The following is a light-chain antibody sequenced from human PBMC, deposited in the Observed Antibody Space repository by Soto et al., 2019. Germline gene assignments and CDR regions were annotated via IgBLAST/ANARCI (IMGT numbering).Light chain of an antibody. CDR1: NSDVGGYNY. J-gene: IGLJ1*01. V-gene: IGLV2-14*01. CDR2: EVS. Sequence: QSALTQPASVSGSPGQSITISCTGTNSDVGGYNYVSWYQQHPGKAPKLMIYEVSNRPSGVSNRFSGSKSGNTASLTISGLQAEDEADYYCSSYTSSSTLDVFGTVTKLTVL. CDR3: SSYTSSSTLDV.